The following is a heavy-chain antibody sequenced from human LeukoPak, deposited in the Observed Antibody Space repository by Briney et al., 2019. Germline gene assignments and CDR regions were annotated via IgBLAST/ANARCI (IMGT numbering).Heavy chain of an antibody. Sequence: PSETLSLTCAVSGYSISSSNWWGWIRQPPGRGLEWIGYIYYSGSTYYNPSLKSRVTMSVDTSKNQFSPKLSSVTAVDTAVYYCARKSIAAAGTGIDAFDIWGQGTMVTVSS. V-gene: IGHV4-28*01. J-gene: IGHJ3*02. D-gene: IGHD6-13*01. CDR2: IYYSGST. CDR1: GYSISSSNW. CDR3: ARKSIAAAGTGIDAFDI.